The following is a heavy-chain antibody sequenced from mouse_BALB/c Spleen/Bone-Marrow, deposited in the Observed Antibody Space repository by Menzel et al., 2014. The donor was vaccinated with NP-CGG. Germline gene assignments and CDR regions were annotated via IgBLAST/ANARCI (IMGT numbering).Heavy chain of an antibody. Sequence: VKLMDSGAELVRPGTSVKVSCKASGYAFTNYLIDPGSGGTNYNEKFKGKATLTADKSSSTAYMQLSSLTSDDSAVYFCARWDYAMDYWGQGTSVTVSP. J-gene: IGHJ4*01. CDR1: GYAFTNYL. CDR2: PGSGGT. CDR3: ARWDYAMDY. V-gene: IGHV1-54*01.